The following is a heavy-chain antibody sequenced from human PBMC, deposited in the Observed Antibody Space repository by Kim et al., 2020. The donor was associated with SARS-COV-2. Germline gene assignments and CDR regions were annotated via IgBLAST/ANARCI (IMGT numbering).Heavy chain of an antibody. CDR1: EFSFSTLA. J-gene: IGHJ6*01. V-gene: IGHV3-23*01. D-gene: IGHD1-1*01. Sequence: GGSLRLSCAASEFSFSTLAMTWVRQAPGKGLAWVSTINNRGSHTYYADSVKGRFTISRDNSKSTLYLQMNSLRAADTGVYYCVKDRSDNYVNDDDYGMDV. CDR3: VKDRSDNYVNDDDYGMDV. CDR2: INNRGSHT.